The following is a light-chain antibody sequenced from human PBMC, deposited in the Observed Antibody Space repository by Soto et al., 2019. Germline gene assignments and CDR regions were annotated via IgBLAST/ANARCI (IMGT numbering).Light chain of an antibody. CDR2: DVT. Sequence: QSVLTQPRSVSGSPGQTVTISCPGTSSDVGNYNYVSWYQQHPGKAPKLMIYDVTQRPSGVPDRFSGSKSGNTASLTISGLQAEDEADYYCCSYAGTYIYVFGSGTKVTVL. J-gene: IGLJ1*01. CDR3: CSYAGTYIYV. V-gene: IGLV2-11*01. CDR1: SSDVGNYNY.